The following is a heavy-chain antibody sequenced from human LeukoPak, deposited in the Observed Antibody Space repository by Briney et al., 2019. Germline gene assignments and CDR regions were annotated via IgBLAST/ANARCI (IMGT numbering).Heavy chain of an antibody. Sequence: GGSLRLSCAASGFXFSSYAISWVRQAPGKGREWVSAISGSGGSTYYADSVKGRFTISRDNSKNTLYLEMNSLRVEDTALYYCANEVRPNDYWGQGTLVTVSS. D-gene: IGHD1-1*01. CDR3: ANEVRPNDY. CDR1: GFXFSSYA. CDR2: ISGSGGST. J-gene: IGHJ4*02. V-gene: IGHV3-23*01.